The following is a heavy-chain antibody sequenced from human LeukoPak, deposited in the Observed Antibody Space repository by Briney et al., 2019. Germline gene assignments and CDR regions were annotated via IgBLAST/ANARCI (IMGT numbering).Heavy chain of an antibody. Sequence: SETLSLTCTVSGGSISNYYWSWIRQPPGKGLEWIGYIYDSGSTNYNPSLKSRVTISVDTSKNQFSLKLSSVTAADTAVYYCARETRSGGSLLRGNWFDPWGQGTLVTVSS. CDR1: GGSISNYY. CDR2: IYDSGST. D-gene: IGHD2-15*01. CDR3: ARETRSGGSLLRGNWFDP. V-gene: IGHV4-59*12. J-gene: IGHJ5*02.